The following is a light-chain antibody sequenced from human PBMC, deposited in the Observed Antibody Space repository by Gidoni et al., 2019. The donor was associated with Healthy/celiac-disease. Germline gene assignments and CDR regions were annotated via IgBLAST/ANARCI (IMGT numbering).Light chain of an antibody. CDR2: GAS. Sequence: EIVMTQSPATLSVSPGERATLSCRASQSVSSNLAWYQQKPGQAPRLLIYGASTRATGIPARLSGSGSGTEFTLTISSLQSEDFAVYYCQQYNNWPRTFXQXTKVEIK. V-gene: IGKV3-15*01. J-gene: IGKJ1*01. CDR1: QSVSSN. CDR3: QQYNNWPRT.